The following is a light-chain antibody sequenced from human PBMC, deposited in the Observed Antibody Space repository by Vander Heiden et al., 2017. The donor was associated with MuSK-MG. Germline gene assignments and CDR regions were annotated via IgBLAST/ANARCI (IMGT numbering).Light chain of an antibody. J-gene: IGKJ1*01. CDR3: QQYKSYSRT. CDR1: HSIASW. CDR2: KAS. V-gene: IGKV1-5*03. Sequence: DIQMTQSPSTVSASVGDRVTISCRASHSIASWLAWYQQKPGKAPKLLIYKASSLETGVPSRFSGSGSGTEFTLTITSLQPDDFATYYCQQYKSYSRTFGQGTKVEIK.